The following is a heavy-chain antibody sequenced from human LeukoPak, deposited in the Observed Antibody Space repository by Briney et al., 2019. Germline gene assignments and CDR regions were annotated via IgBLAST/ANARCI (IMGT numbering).Heavy chain of an antibody. Sequence: GESLKISCKGSGYSFTSYWIGWVRQMPGKGLEWMGIIYPGDSDTRYSPSFQGQVTISADKSISTAYLLWSSLKASDTAMYYCARLHGDYGWHFDLWGRGTLVTVSS. CDR2: IYPGDSDT. V-gene: IGHV5-51*01. D-gene: IGHD4-17*01. J-gene: IGHJ2*01. CDR3: ARLHGDYGWHFDL. CDR1: GYSFTSYW.